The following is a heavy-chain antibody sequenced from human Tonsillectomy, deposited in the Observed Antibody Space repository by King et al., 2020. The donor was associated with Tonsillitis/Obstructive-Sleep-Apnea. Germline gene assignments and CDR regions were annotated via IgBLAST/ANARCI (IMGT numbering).Heavy chain of an antibody. CDR2: ISGXXGST. CDR3: AXXXGSXSXXXXXXXV. V-gene: IGHV3-23*04. CDR1: GFTFSSYA. Sequence: VQLVESGGGLVQPGGSLRLSCAASGFTFSSYAMSWVRQAPGKGLEWVSLISGXXGSTYXADSVXGRFTIXRDXSXNTLYLQMNSLRAEDTAVYYCAXXXGSXSXXXXXXXVWXXXTTX. J-gene: IGHJ6*03.